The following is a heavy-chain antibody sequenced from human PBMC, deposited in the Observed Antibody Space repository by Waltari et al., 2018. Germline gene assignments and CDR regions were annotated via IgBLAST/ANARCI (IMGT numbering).Heavy chain of an antibody. J-gene: IGHJ4*02. Sequence: HVQLQQWGAGLLKSSETLSLTCAVYGGSFSGYYGSWIRQPPGKELEWIGEIHPSGSTDYKSSLQSRVTIMLDTSKNHLSLKLTSVTAADTAVYYCARGLDNAKTGYWGQGTLVTVSS. CDR2: IHPSGST. D-gene: IGHD1-20*01. CDR1: GGSFSGYY. CDR3: ARGLDNAKTGY. V-gene: IGHV4-34*01.